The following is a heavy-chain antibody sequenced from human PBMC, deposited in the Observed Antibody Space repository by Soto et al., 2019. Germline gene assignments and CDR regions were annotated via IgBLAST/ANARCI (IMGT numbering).Heavy chain of an antibody. CDR1: GGTFSSYT. CDR2: IIPILGIA. CDR3: AIGGCMDFWTGGWFDP. D-gene: IGHD3-3*01. J-gene: IGHJ5*02. V-gene: IGHV1-69*02. Sequence: SVKVSCKASGGTFSSYTISWVRQAPGQGLEWKGRIIPILGIANYAQKFQGRVTITADKSTSTAYMELSSLRSEDTAVYYCAIGGCMDFWTGGWFDPWGQETMVTVSS.